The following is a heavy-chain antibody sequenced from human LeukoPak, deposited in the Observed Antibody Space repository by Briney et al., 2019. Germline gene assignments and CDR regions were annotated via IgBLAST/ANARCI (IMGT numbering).Heavy chain of an antibody. J-gene: IGHJ6*02. Sequence: TSETLSLSCAVSGGSISSGGYSWSWIRQPPGKGLEWLGYIYHSGSTYYNPSLKSRVTISVDRSKNQFSLKLSSVTAADTAVYYCARAPYQLLAGSGLYFYYGMDVWGQGTTVTVSS. CDR3: ARAPYQLLAGSGLYFYYGMDV. D-gene: IGHD2-2*01. V-gene: IGHV4-30-2*01. CDR1: GGSISSGGYS. CDR2: IYHSGST.